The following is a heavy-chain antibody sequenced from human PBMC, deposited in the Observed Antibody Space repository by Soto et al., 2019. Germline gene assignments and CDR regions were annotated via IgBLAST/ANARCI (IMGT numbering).Heavy chain of an antibody. CDR3: ARVVSCYHGSGTYPFYVDY. CDR2: INGGNGGT. V-gene: IGHV1-3*01. Sequence: QVQLVQSGAEVKKPGASVKVSCKASGFTFPTYAIHWVRQAPGQRLEWMGWINGGNGGTKYSQKFRDRVTFIRDISAATVYMELSSLRSEDTAVYYCARVVSCYHGSGTYPFYVDYWGQGSAVTVSS. J-gene: IGHJ4*02. D-gene: IGHD3-10*01. CDR1: GFTFPTYA.